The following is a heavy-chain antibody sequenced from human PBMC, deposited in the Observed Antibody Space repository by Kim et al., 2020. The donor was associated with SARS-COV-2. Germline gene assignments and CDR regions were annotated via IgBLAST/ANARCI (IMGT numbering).Heavy chain of an antibody. Sequence: GGSLRLSCVVSGFPFSTSAMSWVRQAPGKGLEWVSRISGSGVRTLSADSVSGRGGETFSADSVKGRFTISRDISKNTLYLQLNNLRVEDTAVYYCAKEAYYDILTGDSLHYFEYWGQGTLVSVSS. CDR1: GFPFSTSA. V-gene: IGHV3-23*01. CDR2: ISGSGVRT. D-gene: IGHD3-9*01. CDR3: AKEAYYDILTGDSLHYFEY. J-gene: IGHJ4*02.